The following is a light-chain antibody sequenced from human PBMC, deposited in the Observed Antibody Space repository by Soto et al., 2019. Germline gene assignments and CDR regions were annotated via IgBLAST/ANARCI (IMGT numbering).Light chain of an antibody. CDR1: SSDVGGYNY. CDR2: EVS. J-gene: IGLJ2*01. Sequence: ALTQPPSASESPGQSVTISCTGTSSDVGGYNYVSWYQQHPGKAPKLMIYEVSKRPSGVPDRFSGSKSGNTASLTVSGHQAEDETDYYCSSYAGSNIVVFGGGTQLTVL. V-gene: IGLV2-8*01. CDR3: SSYAGSNIVV.